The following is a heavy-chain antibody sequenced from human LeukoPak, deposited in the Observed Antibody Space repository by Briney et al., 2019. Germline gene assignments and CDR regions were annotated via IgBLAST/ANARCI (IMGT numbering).Heavy chain of an antibody. CDR2: INSDESRT. D-gene: IGHD1-7*01. CDR1: GFTFSTYW. V-gene: IGHV3-74*01. J-gene: IGHJ3*02. CDR3: AREPITSSYNWNYGDAFDI. Sequence: GGSLRLSCAASGFTFSTYWMHWVRQVPGKGLVWVSRINSDESRTNYADSVKGRFTISRDNAKNSLYLQMNSLRAEDTALYYCAREPITSSYNWNYGDAFDIWGQGTMVTVSS.